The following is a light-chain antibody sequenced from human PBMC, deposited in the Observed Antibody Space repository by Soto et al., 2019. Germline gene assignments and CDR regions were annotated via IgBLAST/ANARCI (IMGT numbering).Light chain of an antibody. J-gene: IGLJ1*01. Sequence: QSVLTQPASVSGSPGQSITISCTGTSSDVGGYNYVSWYQQHPGKAPKLMIYDVSNRPSGVSNRFSGSKSGNTASLTISGRQAEDEADYYCSSYTSSSTGVFGAGTKVTVL. CDR2: DVS. CDR3: SSYTSSSTGV. CDR1: SSDVGGYNY. V-gene: IGLV2-14*01.